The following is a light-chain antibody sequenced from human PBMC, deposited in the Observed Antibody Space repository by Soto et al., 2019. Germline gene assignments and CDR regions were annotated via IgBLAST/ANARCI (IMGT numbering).Light chain of an antibody. J-gene: IGLJ1*01. V-gene: IGLV2-14*01. CDR1: SSDVGGYNY. Sequence: QLVLTQPASVSGSPGQSITISCTGTSSDVGGYNYVSWYQQHPGKAPKLLIYDVSNRPSGVSNRFSGSKSGNTASLTISGLQAEDEADYYCSSYTSSSILVFGTGTKLTVL. CDR3: SSYTSSSILV. CDR2: DVS.